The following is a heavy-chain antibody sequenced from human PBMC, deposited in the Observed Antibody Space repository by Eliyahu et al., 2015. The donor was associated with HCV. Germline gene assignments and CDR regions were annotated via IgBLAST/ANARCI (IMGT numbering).Heavy chain of an antibody. J-gene: IGHJ6*02. CDR1: GESITKYY. V-gene: IGHV4-59*01. CDR2: VYDRGST. CDR3: ARERRDYYFYYGMDV. Sequence: QVVLQESGPGLVKSSETVSLSCTVXGESITKYYWTWIRQSPGKGLEWIGYVYDRGSTNYNPSLNSRVLISLGTSKNQVSLTLSAVTAADTAVYFCARERRDYYFYYGMDVWGQGTAVTVSS.